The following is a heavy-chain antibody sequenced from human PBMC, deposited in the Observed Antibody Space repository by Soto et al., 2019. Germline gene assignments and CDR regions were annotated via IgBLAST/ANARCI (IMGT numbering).Heavy chain of an antibody. CDR2: ISSSSTYI. CDR1: GFTFSSYS. D-gene: IGHD4-17*01. Sequence: PGGSLRLSCAASGFTFSSYSMNWVRQAPGKGLEWVSSISSSSTYIYYADSVKGRFTISRDNAKNSLYLQMNSLRAEDTAVYYCARGVDYGTYYFDYWGQGTLVTVSS. V-gene: IGHV3-21*01. CDR3: ARGVDYGTYYFDY. J-gene: IGHJ4*02.